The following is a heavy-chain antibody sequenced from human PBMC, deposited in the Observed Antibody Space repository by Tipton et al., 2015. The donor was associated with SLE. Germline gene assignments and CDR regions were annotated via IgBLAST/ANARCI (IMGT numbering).Heavy chain of an antibody. CDR3: ARDGGLGGAFDI. Sequence: SLRLSCAASGFTFSDHYMDWVRQAPGKGLEWVGRTRNKANSYTTEYAASVKGRFTISRDDSKNSLYLQMNSLKTEDTAVYYCARDGGLGGAFDIWGQGTMVTVSS. J-gene: IGHJ3*02. CDR2: TRNKANSYTT. V-gene: IGHV3-72*01. CDR1: GFTFSDHY. D-gene: IGHD1-26*01.